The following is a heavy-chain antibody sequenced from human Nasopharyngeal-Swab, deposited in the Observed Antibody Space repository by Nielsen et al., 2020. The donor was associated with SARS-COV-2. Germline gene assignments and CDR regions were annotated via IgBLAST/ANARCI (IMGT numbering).Heavy chain of an antibody. D-gene: IGHD3-22*01. J-gene: IGHJ5*02. CDR2: IYHSGST. V-gene: IGHV4-30-2*01. Sequence: RQAPGKGLEWIGYIYHSGSTYYNPSLKSRVTISVDRSKNQCSLKLSSVTAADTAVYYCARAYDSSHNWFDPWGQGTLVTVSS. CDR3: ARAYDSSHNWFDP.